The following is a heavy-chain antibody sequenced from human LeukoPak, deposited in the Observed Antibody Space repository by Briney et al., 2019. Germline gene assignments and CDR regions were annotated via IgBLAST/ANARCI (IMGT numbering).Heavy chain of an antibody. CDR3: ARDEYYDSSGYYLRDAFDI. V-gene: IGHV1-18*01. CDR2: MSAYNGNT. Sequence: GASVKVSCKASGYTFTSYGISWVRQAPGQGLEWMGWMSAYNGNTNYAQKLQGRVTMTTDTSTSTAYMELRGLRSDDTAVYYCARDEYYDSSGYYLRDAFDIWGQGTMVTVSS. J-gene: IGHJ3*02. D-gene: IGHD3-22*01. CDR1: GYTFTSYG.